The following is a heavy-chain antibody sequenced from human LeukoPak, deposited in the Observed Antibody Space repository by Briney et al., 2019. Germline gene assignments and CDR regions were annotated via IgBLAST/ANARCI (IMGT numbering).Heavy chain of an antibody. J-gene: IGHJ4*02. CDR3: ARHPSGVTGYTYGRGIDY. V-gene: IGHV3-7*01. D-gene: IGHD5-18*01. CDR1: GFAASGFTFSTFG. CDR2: IKKDGSEK. Sequence: GGSLRLSCAASGFAASGFTFSTFGMHWVRQAPGKGLEWVANIKKDGSEKYYVDSVKGRFTISRDNAETSLYLQMNSLRAEDTAVYYCARHPSGVTGYTYGRGIDYWGQGTLVTVSS.